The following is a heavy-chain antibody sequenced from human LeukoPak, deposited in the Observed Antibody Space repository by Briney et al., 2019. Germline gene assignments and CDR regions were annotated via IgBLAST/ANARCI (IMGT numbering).Heavy chain of an antibody. V-gene: IGHV3-21*01. CDR1: GFGFSIYS. J-gene: IGHJ4*02. D-gene: IGHD2-8*01. Sequence: GGSLRLSCAASGFGFSIYSMNWVRQAPGKGLEWVSSINGNSSYTYYADSVKGRFTISRDNAKNSLYLQMNSLRAEDTAVYYCARGDRLGYCTNGVCYPTDYWGQGTLVTVSS. CDR2: INGNSSYT. CDR3: ARGDRLGYCTNGVCYPTDY.